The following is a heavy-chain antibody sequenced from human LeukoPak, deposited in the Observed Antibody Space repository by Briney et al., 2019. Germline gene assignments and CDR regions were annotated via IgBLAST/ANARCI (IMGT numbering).Heavy chain of an antibody. J-gene: IGHJ6*02. CDR1: GFTFSSYG. CDR3: ARRTGAYGMDV. CDR2: IWYDGSNK. V-gene: IGHV3-33*01. D-gene: IGHD4/OR15-4a*01. Sequence: GGSLRLSCAASGFTFSSYGMHWVRQAPGKGLEWVAVIWYDGSNKYYADSVKGGFTISRDNSKNTLYLQMNSLRAEDTAVYYCARRTGAYGMDVWGQGTTVTVSS.